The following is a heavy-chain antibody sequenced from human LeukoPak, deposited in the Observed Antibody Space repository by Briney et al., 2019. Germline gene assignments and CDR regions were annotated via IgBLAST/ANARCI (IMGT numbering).Heavy chain of an antibody. V-gene: IGHV3-23*01. Sequence: PGGSPRLSCAASGFTFRSYAMSWVRQAPGKGLEWVSAISSSGGNTYYADSVKGRFTISRDNCNNTLYLQMNSLRAEDTAVYYCAKDLGNSYAFDIWGQGTMVTLYS. CDR2: ISSSGGNT. CDR1: GFTFRSYA. D-gene: IGHD4-23*01. CDR3: AKDLGNSYAFDI. J-gene: IGHJ3*02.